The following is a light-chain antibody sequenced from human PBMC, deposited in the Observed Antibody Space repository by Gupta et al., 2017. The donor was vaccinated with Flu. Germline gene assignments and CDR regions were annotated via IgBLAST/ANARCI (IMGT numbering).Light chain of an antibody. CDR2: GAS. J-gene: IGKJ5*01. Sequence: EIVMTQSPATLSLSPGERATLSCRASQSVSSSYLSWYQQKPGQAPRLLIYGASTRATGIPARFSGSGSGTDFTLTISSLQPEDFAVYYCQQDYNQITFGQGTRLEIK. CDR3: QQDYNQIT. V-gene: IGKV3/OR2-268*02. CDR1: QSVSSSY.